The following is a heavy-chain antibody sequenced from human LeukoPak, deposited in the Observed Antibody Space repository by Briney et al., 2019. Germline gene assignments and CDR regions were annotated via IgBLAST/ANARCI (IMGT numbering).Heavy chain of an antibody. D-gene: IGHD5-18*01. Sequence: SETLSLTCAVYGGSFSGYYWSWIRRPPGKGLEWIGEINHSGSTNYNPSLKSRVTISVDTSKNQFSLKLSSVTAADTAVYYCARGGRQLWPYYYYYYGMDVWGQGTTVTVSS. V-gene: IGHV4-34*01. CDR2: INHSGST. CDR3: ARGGRQLWPYYYYYYGMDV. J-gene: IGHJ6*02. CDR1: GGSFSGYY.